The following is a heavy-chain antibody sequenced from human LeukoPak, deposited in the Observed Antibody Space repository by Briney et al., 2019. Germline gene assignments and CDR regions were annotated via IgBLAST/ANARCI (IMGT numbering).Heavy chain of an antibody. CDR1: GGSISSYY. CDR2: IYNSGST. D-gene: IGHD6-13*01. V-gene: IGHV4-4*07. Sequence: SETLSLTCTVSGGSISSYYWSWIRQPAGKGLEWIGHIYNSGSTNYNPSLKGRVTMSVATSKNQFSLHLSSVTDADTAVYYCARSAFLVTAPGLYYFDYWGQGTLVAVSS. J-gene: IGHJ4*02. CDR3: ARSAFLVTAPGLYYFDY.